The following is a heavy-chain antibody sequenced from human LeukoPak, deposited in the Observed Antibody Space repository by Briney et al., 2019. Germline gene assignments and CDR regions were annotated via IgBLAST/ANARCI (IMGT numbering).Heavy chain of an antibody. CDR3: ARDWVYKIDY. V-gene: IGHV3-23*01. J-gene: IGHJ4*02. D-gene: IGHD5-24*01. CDR1: GLRFRSYA. CDR2: ISDDSSFT. Sequence: GGSLRLSCVASGLRFRSYAMNWVRQAPGKGLECISTISDDSSFTYYADSVKGRSAISRDDSKNTLYLQMNNLKVEDTAVYYCARDWVYKIDYWGRGALVTVSS.